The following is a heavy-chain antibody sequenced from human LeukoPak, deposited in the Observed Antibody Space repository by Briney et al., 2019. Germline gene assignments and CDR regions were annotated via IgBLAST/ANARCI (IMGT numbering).Heavy chain of an antibody. D-gene: IGHD1-26*01. V-gene: IGHV4-30-4*01. J-gene: IGHJ4*02. CDR1: GGSISSGDYS. Sequence: PSQTLSLTCTVSGGSISSGDYSWSWIRQPPGKGLEWIGYIYYSGSTYYNPSLKSRVTISVDTSKNQFSLKLSSVTAADTAVYYCARVGEWELPYYFDYWGQGTLVTVSS. CDR2: IYYSGST. CDR3: ARVGEWELPYYFDY.